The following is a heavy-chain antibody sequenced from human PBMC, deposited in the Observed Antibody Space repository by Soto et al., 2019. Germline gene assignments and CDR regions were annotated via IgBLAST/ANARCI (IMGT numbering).Heavy chain of an antibody. J-gene: IGHJ6*02. CDR1: GFTFTSAA. V-gene: IGHV1-58*01. CDR3: AAEEAAAGNYYYYGMDV. Sequence: SVKVSCKASGFTFTSAAVQWVRQARGQRLEWIGWIVVGSGNTNYAQKFQERVTITRDMSTSTAYMELSSLRSEDTAVYYCAAEEAAAGNYYYYGMDVWGQGTTVTVSS. CDR2: IVVGSGNT. D-gene: IGHD6-13*01.